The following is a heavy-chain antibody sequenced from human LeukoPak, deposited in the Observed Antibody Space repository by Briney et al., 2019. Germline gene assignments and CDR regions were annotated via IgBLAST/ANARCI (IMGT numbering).Heavy chain of an antibody. CDR1: GDSISSDSYY. D-gene: IGHD3-3*01. V-gene: IGHV4-61*02. Sequence: KPSETLSVTCTVSGDSISSDSYYWNWIRQPAGKGLEWIGRIYTWGSTNYNPSLKSRVTISLDTSKNQFSLKLSSVTAADTAVYYCASNPVTTILGSLRRSGPLDYWGQGTLVTVSS. CDR2: IYTWGST. J-gene: IGHJ4*02. CDR3: ASNPVTTILGSLRRSGPLDY.